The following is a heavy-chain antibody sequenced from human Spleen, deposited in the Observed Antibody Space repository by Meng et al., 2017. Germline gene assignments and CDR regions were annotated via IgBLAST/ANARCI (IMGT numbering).Heavy chain of an antibody. CDR1: GGSFSDYY. V-gene: IGHV4-34*01. D-gene: IGHD4-11*01. CDR3: ARGPTTMAHDFDY. Sequence: QVQLQQWGAGLLKPSQTLSLTCVVSGGSFSDYYWSWIRQPPGKGLEWIAEINHSGSNNYNPSLESRATISVDTSQNNLSLKLSSVTAADSAVYYCARGPTTMAHDFDYWGQGTLVIVSS. J-gene: IGHJ4*02. CDR2: INHSGSN.